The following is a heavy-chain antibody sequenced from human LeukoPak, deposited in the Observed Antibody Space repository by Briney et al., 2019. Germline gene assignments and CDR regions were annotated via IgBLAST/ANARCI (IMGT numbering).Heavy chain of an antibody. J-gene: IGHJ3*02. CDR1: GFTISSHN. CDR3: ARPGITAFGI. V-gene: IGHV3-48*01. D-gene: IGHD3-10*01. Sequence: GGSLRLSCVASGFTISSHNINWVRQAPGKGLEWVSHISSSGSITYYGDSVKGRITISRDNAKNSVSLYMNSLRAEDSAVYYCARPGITAFGIWGQGTMVTVSS. CDR2: ISSSGSIT.